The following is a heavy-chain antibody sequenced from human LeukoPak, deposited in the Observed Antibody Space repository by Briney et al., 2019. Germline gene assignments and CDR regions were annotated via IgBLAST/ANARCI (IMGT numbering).Heavy chain of an antibody. V-gene: IGHV3-21*01. CDR3: ERDGQNSGSYLEYYYYMDV. CDR1: GFTFSDYS. CDR2: INSSTSSI. J-gene: IGHJ6*03. D-gene: IGHD1-26*01. Sequence: GGSLRLSCAASGFTFSDYSMNWVRQAPGKGLEWVASINSSTSSIYYADSVKGRITISRDNAKHLLYLQMNIMSADDTAVYYCERDGQNSGSYLEYYYYMDVWGKGNTVTVSS.